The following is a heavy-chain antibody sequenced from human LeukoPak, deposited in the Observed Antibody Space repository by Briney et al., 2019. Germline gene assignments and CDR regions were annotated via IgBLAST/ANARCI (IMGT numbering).Heavy chain of an antibody. Sequence: SETLSLTCSVSGGSFGSYFWSWVRQPAGKGLEWIGRIYPSGNTNYNPSLKSRVTLSVDTSKTQFSLKLSSVTAADTAVYYCARHRPFASFDYWGQGTLVTVSS. CDR2: IYPSGNT. J-gene: IGHJ4*02. V-gene: IGHV4-4*07. CDR1: GGSFGSYF. CDR3: ARHRPFASFDY.